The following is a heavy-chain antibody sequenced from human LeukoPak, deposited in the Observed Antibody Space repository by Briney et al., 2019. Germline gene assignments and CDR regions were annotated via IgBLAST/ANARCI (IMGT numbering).Heavy chain of an antibody. J-gene: IGHJ4*02. CDR2: INPSGGST. V-gene: IGHV1-46*01. CDR1: GYTFPSYY. Sequence: ASVKVSCKASGYTFPSYYMHWVRQAPGQGLEWMGIINPSGGSTGYAQKFQGRVTMTRDTSTSTVYMELSSLRSEDTAVYYCARDTVPAAPSFDYCGQGTLVTVSS. CDR3: ARDTVPAAPSFDY. D-gene: IGHD2-2*01.